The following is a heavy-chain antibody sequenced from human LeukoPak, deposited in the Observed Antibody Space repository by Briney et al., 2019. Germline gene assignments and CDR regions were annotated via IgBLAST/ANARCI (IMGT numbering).Heavy chain of an antibody. CDR3: AKAANYDKPYYFDY. CDR2: IWYDGSNK. D-gene: IGHD3-9*01. Sequence: PGGSLRLSCAASGFTFSSYGMHWLRQAPGKGLEWVAVIWYDGSNKYYADSVKGRFTISRDNSKNTLYLHMNSLRAEDTAVYYCAKAANYDKPYYFDYWGQGTLVTVSS. CDR1: GFTFSSYG. V-gene: IGHV3-33*06. J-gene: IGHJ4*02.